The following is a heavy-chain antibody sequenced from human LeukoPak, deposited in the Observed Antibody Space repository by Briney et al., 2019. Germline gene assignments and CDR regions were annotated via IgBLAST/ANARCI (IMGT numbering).Heavy chain of an antibody. J-gene: IGHJ5*02. CDR1: GYTFTSYG. CDR3: AREEKYCSSTSCYLEYNWFDP. V-gene: IGHV1-18*01. Sequence: GASVKVSCKASGYTFTSYGISWARQAPGQGLEWMGWISAYNGNTNYAQKLQGRVTMTTDTSTSTAYMELRSLRSEDTAVYYCAREEKYCSSTSCYLEYNWFDPWGQGTLVTVSS. CDR2: ISAYNGNT. D-gene: IGHD2-2*01.